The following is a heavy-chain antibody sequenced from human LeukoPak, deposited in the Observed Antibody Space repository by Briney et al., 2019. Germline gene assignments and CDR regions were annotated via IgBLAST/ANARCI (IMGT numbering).Heavy chain of an antibody. CDR1: GYTFTGYY. CDR2: INPNSGGT. Sequence: ASVKVSCTASGYTFTGYYMHWVRQAPGQGLEWMGRINPNSGGTNYAQKFQGRVTMTRDTSISTAYMELSRLRSDDTAVYYCARDVYDFWSGYSEYYLDYWGQGTLVTVSS. V-gene: IGHV1-2*06. D-gene: IGHD3-3*01. CDR3: ARDVYDFWSGYSEYYLDY. J-gene: IGHJ4*02.